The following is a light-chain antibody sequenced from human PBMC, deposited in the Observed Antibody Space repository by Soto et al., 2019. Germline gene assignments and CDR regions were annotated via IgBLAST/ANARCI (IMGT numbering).Light chain of an antibody. V-gene: IGKV3-11*01. CDR3: HQRQSWPRT. J-gene: IGKJ1*01. CDR2: QTS. Sequence: EMVLTQAPATLSSFPGDRVTLSCRASQSINTRLAWYQHRPCQAPRLLIYQTSIRAAGIPARFSASGTGPDFTLTISDVQPEDFAVYYCHQRQSWPRTFGQGPKVDIK. CDR1: QSINTR.